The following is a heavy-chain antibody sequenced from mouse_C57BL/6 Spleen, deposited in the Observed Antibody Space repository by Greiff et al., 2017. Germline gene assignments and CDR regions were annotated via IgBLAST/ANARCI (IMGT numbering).Heavy chain of an antibody. J-gene: IGHJ2*01. CDR2: INPYNGDT. Sequence: VMLVESVKISCKASGYSFTGYFMNWVMQSHGKSLEWIGRINPYNGDTFYNQKFKGKATLTVDKSSSTAHMELRSLTSEDSAVYYCARGERLLAYYFDYWGQGTTLTVSS. CDR3: ARGERLLAYYFDY. D-gene: IGHD2-3*01. V-gene: IGHV1-20*01. CDR1: GYSFTGYF.